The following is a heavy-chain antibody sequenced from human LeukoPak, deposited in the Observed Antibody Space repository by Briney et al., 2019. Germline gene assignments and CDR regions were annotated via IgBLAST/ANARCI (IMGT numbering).Heavy chain of an antibody. J-gene: IGHJ5*02. Sequence: GESLKISCKGSGYSFTTYWIGWVRQMPGKGLEWMWIIYPGDSDTRYSPSFQGHVTISADKSISTAYLQWSSLKASDTAMYYCAICRSGSTQWWFDPWGQGTLVTVSS. V-gene: IGHV5-51*01. D-gene: IGHD3-10*01. CDR1: GYSFTTYW. CDR3: AICRSGSTQWWFDP. CDR2: IYPGDSDT.